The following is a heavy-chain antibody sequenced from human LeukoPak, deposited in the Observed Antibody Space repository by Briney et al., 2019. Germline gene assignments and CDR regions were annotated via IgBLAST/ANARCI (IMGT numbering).Heavy chain of an antibody. D-gene: IGHD3-10*01. Sequence: SETLSLTCGVYGGSFSGYYWSWIRQPPGKGLEWIGEINHSGSTNYNSSLKSRVTISVDTSKNQFSLKLSSVTAADPAMFYCARGLGPGNWFDPWGQGTLVTVSS. CDR1: GGSFSGYY. V-gene: IGHV4-34*01. J-gene: IGHJ5*02. CDR2: INHSGST. CDR3: ARGLGPGNWFDP.